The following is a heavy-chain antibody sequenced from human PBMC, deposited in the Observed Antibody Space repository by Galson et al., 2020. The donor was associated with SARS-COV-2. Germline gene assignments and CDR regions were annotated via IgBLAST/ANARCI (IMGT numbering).Heavy chain of an antibody. Sequence: ASVKVSCKVSGYTLTELSMHWVRQAPGKGLDWMGGFDPEDGEPIYAQKFQGRVTMTEDTSTDTAYMELSSLRSEDTAVYYCATTPAIFGVVNLDYWGQGTLVTVSS. J-gene: IGHJ4*02. D-gene: IGHD3-3*01. V-gene: IGHV1-24*01. CDR1: GYTLTELS. CDR3: ATTPAIFGVVNLDY. CDR2: FDPEDGEP.